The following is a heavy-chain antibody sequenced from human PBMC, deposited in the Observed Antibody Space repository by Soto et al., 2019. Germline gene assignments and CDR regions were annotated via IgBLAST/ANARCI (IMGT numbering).Heavy chain of an antibody. CDR2: IYYSGNT. Sequence: QLQLQESGPGLVKPSETLSLTCTVSGGSISRSSYFWGWIRQPPGKGLEWIGSIYYSGNTYYNASLRSRVTTSVDTSKNQFSLKLSSVTAADTAVYYCATLWFGEGDYWGQGTLVTVSS. CDR3: ATLWFGEGDY. D-gene: IGHD3-10*01. CDR1: GGSISRSSYF. J-gene: IGHJ4*02. V-gene: IGHV4-39*01.